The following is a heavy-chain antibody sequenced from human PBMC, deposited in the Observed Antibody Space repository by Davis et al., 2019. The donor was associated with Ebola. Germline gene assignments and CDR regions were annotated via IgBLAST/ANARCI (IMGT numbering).Heavy chain of an antibody. Sequence: GGSLRLSCTASGFTFGDYAMSWFRQSPGKGLEWVGFIRSKAYGGTTDYAASVKARFTISRDDSKSIAYLQMNSLKTEDTAVYYCTRGYSGSYYVDYWGQGTLVTVSS. CDR1: GFTFGDYA. D-gene: IGHD1-26*01. V-gene: IGHV3-49*03. CDR3: TRGYSGSYYVDY. J-gene: IGHJ4*02. CDR2: IRSKAYGGTT.